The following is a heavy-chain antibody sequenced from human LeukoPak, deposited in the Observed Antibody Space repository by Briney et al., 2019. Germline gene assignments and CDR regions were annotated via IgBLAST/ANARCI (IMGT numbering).Heavy chain of an antibody. CDR1: GFTFSSYA. Sequence: SGGSLRLSCAASGFTFSSYAMSWVRQAPGKGLDWVSAISGGSADYADSVKGRFSISIDNSKNTLYLQMSSVRAEDTAVYYCAKDRSSRYDFWSGSFSHYYYYYMDVWGKGTTVTVSS. V-gene: IGHV3-23*01. CDR2: ISGGSA. CDR3: AKDRSSRYDFWSGSFSHYYYYYMDV. D-gene: IGHD3-3*01. J-gene: IGHJ6*03.